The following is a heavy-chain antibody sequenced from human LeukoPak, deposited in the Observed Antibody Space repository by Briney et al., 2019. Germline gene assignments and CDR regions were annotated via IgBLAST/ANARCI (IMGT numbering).Heavy chain of an antibody. CDR2: IKYDGSEK. Sequence: SGGSLRLSCAASGFTFSSKWMSWVRQAPGKGLEWVANIKYDGSEKYYVDSVKGRFTISRDNAKNSLYLQMNSLRAEDTAVYYCASWPGGWYGEDSWGQGTLVTVSS. CDR1: GFTFSSKW. V-gene: IGHV3-7*03. CDR3: ASWPGGWYGEDS. D-gene: IGHD6-19*01. J-gene: IGHJ4*02.